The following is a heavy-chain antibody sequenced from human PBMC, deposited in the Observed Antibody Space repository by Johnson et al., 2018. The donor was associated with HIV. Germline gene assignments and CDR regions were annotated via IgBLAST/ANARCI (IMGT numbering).Heavy chain of an antibody. CDR1: GFSVSSNY. V-gene: IGHV3-30-3*01. J-gene: IGHJ3*02. D-gene: IGHD2-8*01. CDR3: AGGRNGRNAFDI. Sequence: QVQLVESGGGLVQPGGSLRLSCAASGFSVSSNYMTWVRQGPGKGLEWVAVISYDGSNKYYADSVKGRFTISRDNSKNTLYLQMNSRGAEDTAVYYCAGGRNGRNAFDIWGQGTMVTVSS. CDR2: ISYDGSNK.